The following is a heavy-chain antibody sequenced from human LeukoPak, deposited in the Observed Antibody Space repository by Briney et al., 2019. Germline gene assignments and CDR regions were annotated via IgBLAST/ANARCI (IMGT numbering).Heavy chain of an antibody. CDR1: GYSISSGYY. V-gene: IGHV4-38-2*02. Sequence: SETLSLTCTVSGYSISSGYYWGWIRQPPGKGLEWIGSIYHSGSTYYNPSLKSRVTISVDTSKNQFSRKLSSVTAADTAVYYCARDLWLYDILTGYYLPGDYWGQGTLVTVSS. D-gene: IGHD3-9*01. CDR3: ARDLWLYDILTGYYLPGDY. J-gene: IGHJ4*02. CDR2: IYHSGST.